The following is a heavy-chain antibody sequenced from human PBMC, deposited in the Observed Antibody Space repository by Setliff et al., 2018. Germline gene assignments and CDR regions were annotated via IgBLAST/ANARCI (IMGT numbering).Heavy chain of an antibody. J-gene: IGHJ6*03. D-gene: IGHD1-26*01. CDR1: GYSFINYG. V-gene: IGHV1-18*01. CDR3: AREGVHTRSSTDYHYYMDV. CDR2: ISPYKSDT. Sequence: ASVKVSCKASGYSFINYGITWVRQAPGQGLEWMGWISPYKSDTNYAQKFQGRVTITTDESTSTAYMELSSLTSEDTAVYYCAREGVHTRSSTDYHYYMDVWGRGTTVTVSS.